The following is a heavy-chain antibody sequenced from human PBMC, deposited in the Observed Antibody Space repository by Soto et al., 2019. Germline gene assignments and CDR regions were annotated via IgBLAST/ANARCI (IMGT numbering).Heavy chain of an antibody. D-gene: IGHD6-13*01. CDR1: GYTFTSYA. J-gene: IGHJ5*02. CDR2: INAGNGNT. CDR3: ARDRQQLNWFEP. Sequence: QVQLVQSGAEEKKPGASVKVSCKASGYTFTSYAMHWVRQAPGQRLEWMGWINAGNGNTKYSQKFQGRVTITRDTAAGTAYMELSSLRSEDTAVYYCARDRQQLNWFEPWGQGTLVTVSS. V-gene: IGHV1-3*05.